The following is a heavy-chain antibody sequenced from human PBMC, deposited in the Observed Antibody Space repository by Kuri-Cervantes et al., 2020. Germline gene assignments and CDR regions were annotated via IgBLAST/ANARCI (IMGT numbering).Heavy chain of an antibody. D-gene: IGHD3-10*01. CDR1: GYTLTELS. Sequence: SVKVSCKVSGYTLTELSMHWVRQAPGKGLEWMGGIIPIFGTANYAQKFQGRVTITADESTSTAYMELSSLRSEDTAVYYCARVGTMVRGVIAGWFDPWGQGTLITVSS. CDR2: IIPIFGTA. V-gene: IGHV1-69*13. CDR3: ARVGTMVRGVIAGWFDP. J-gene: IGHJ5*02.